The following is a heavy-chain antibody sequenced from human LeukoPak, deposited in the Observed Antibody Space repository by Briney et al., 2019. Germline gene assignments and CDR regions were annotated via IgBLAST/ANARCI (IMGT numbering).Heavy chain of an antibody. J-gene: IGHJ3*02. CDR1: GYTFTSYG. V-gene: IGHV1-18*01. Sequence: ASVKVSCKASGYTFTSYGISWVRQAPGQGLGWMGWISAYNGNTNYAQKLQGRVTMTTDTSTSTAYMELRSLRSDDTAVYYCARGRVVVVAATHGDGAFDIWGQGTMVTVSS. CDR3: ARGRVVVVAATHGDGAFDI. CDR2: ISAYNGNT. D-gene: IGHD2-15*01.